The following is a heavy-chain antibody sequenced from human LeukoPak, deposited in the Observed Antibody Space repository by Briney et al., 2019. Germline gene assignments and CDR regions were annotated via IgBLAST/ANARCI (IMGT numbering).Heavy chain of an antibody. V-gene: IGHV4-39*07. Sequence: SETLSLTCTVSGGSISSSSYYWGWIRQPPGKGLEWIGSIYYSGSTYYNPSLKSQVTISVDTSKNQFSLKLSSVTAADTAVYYCARDYWDYYDSSGYYYGWYFDLWGRGTLVTVSS. CDR1: GGSISSSSYY. CDR3: ARDYWDYYDSSGYYYGWYFDL. D-gene: IGHD3-22*01. J-gene: IGHJ2*01. CDR2: IYYSGST.